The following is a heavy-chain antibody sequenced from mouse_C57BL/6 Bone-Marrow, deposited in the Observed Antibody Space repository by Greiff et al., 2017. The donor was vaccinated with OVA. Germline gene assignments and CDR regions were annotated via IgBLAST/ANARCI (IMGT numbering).Heavy chain of an antibody. J-gene: IGHJ3*01. CDR1: GYAFSSSW. Sequence: QVQLQQSGPELVKPGASVKISCKASGYAFSSSWMNWVKQRPGKGLEWIGRIYPGDGDTTYNGKFKGKATLTADKSSSTAYMQLSSLTSEDSAVYFCARSPYYSNYEGFAYWGQGTLVTVSA. CDR3: ARSPYYSNYEGFAY. V-gene: IGHV1-82*01. CDR2: IYPGDGDT. D-gene: IGHD2-5*01.